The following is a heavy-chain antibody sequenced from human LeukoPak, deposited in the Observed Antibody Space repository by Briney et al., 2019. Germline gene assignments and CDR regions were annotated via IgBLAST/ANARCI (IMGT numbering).Heavy chain of an antibody. D-gene: IGHD6-13*01. J-gene: IGHJ4*02. CDR1: GFTFSSYW. CDR2: IKQDGSEK. CDR3: ARSKYSSSWYGPSGGY. V-gene: IGHV3-7*01. Sequence: GGSLRLSCAASGFTFSSYWMSWVRQAPGKGLEWVANIKQDGSEKYYVDSVKGRFTISRDNAKNSLYLQMNSLRAEDTAVYYCARSKYSSSWYGPSGGYWGQGTLVTVSS.